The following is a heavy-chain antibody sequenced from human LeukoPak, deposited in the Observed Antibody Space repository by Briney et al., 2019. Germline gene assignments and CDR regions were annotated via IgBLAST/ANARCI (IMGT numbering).Heavy chain of an antibody. J-gene: IGHJ5*02. CDR3: AKPLMRDRWFGES. CDR2: ISGSGGGT. V-gene: IGHV3-23*01. CDR1: GFTFSSYA. Sequence: GGSLRLSCAASGFTFSSYAMSWVRQAPGKGLEWVSAISGSGGGTYYADSVKGRFTISRDNSKNTLYLQMNSLRAEDTAVYYCAKPLMRDRWFGESWGQGTLVAVSS. D-gene: IGHD3-10*01.